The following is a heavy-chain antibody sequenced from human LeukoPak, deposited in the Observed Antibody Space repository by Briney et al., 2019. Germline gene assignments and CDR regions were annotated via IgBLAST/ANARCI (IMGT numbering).Heavy chain of an antibody. CDR3: ARVGIVVLSGYGMDV. D-gene: IGHD2-2*01. CDR1: GFTFSSYA. V-gene: IGHV3-30-3*01. J-gene: IGHJ6*02. Sequence: PGGSLRLSCAASGFTFSSYAMHWVRQAPGKGLEWVAVISYDGSNKYYADSVKGRFTISRDNSKNTLYLQMISLGAEDTAVYYCARVGIVVLSGYGMDVWGQGTTVTVSS. CDR2: ISYDGSNK.